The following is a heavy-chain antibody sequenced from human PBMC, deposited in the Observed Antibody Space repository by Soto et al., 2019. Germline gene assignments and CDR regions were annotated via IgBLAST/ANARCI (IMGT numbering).Heavy chain of an antibody. J-gene: IGHJ4*02. D-gene: IGHD2-8*01. V-gene: IGHV4-39*01. CDR3: ARQGFMVYAIQMAD. Sequence: QLQLQESGPGLVKPSETLSLTCTVSGGSISSSSYYWGWIRQPPGKGLEWIGSIYYSGSTYYNPSLTGRVTISVDTSKHQSSLKLSSLPAADTAVYYCARQGFMVYAIQMADWGRGTLVTVSS. CDR2: IYYSGST. CDR1: GGSISSSSYY.